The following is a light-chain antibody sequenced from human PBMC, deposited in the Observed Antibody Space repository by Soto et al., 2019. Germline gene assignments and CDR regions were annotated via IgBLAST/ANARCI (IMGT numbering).Light chain of an antibody. CDR3: QHYNSNLHP. CDR2: AAS. J-gene: IGKJ1*01. Sequence: MQMTECPCSVSASVGDRVTITCRASQGISNYLAWYQQKPGKVPKLLIYAASTLQSGVPSRFSGSGSGTEFTLTISSLQPDDFATYYSQHYNSNLHPFGQRTK. CDR1: QGISNY. V-gene: IGKV1-16*01.